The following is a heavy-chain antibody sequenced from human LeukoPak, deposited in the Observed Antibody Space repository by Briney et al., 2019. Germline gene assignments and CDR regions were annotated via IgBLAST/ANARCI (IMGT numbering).Heavy chain of an antibody. V-gene: IGHV4-59*01. CDR1: GGSISSYY. J-gene: IGHJ4*02. Sequence: SETLSLTCAISGGSISSYYWSWIRQSPGKGLEWIGFNYNSGTTAYNPSLKSRVSVSVDRAKNQFSLRPTSVTAADTAVYFCARERASAAPHFEHWGRGILVIVSS. CDR2: NYNSGTT. CDR3: ARERASAAPHFEH. D-gene: IGHD2-2*01.